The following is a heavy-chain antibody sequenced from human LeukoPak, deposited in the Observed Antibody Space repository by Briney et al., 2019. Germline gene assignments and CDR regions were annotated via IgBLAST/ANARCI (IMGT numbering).Heavy chain of an antibody. CDR2: IIPIFGTA. CDR3: ARTYGSGSYYFDY. V-gene: IGHV1-69*06. Sequence: SVKVSCKASGGTFRSYAISWVRQAPGQGREWMGGIIPIFGTANYAQKFQGRVTITADKSTSTAYMELSSLRSEDTAVYYCARTYGSGSYYFDYWGQGTLVTVSS. CDR1: GGTFRSYA. J-gene: IGHJ4*02. D-gene: IGHD3-10*01.